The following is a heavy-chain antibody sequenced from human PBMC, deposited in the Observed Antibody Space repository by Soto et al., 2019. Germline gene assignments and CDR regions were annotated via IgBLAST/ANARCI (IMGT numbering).Heavy chain of an antibody. V-gene: IGHV3-30-3*01. CDR1: GFTSSSYA. Sequence: PGGSLRLSCAASGFTSSSYAMHWVRQAPGKGLEWVAVISYDGSNKYYADSVKGRFTISRDNSKNTLYLQMNSLRAEDTAVYYCARDNAPYSSSSGGYYYYYGMDVWGQGTTVTVSS. CDR2: ISYDGSNK. CDR3: ARDNAPYSSSSGGYYYYYGMDV. D-gene: IGHD6-6*01. J-gene: IGHJ6*02.